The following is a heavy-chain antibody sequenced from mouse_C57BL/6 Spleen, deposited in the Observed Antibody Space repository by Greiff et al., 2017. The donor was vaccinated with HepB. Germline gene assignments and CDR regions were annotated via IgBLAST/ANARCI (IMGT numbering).Heavy chain of an antibody. J-gene: IGHJ4*01. V-gene: IGHV5-17*01. CDR2: ISSGSSTI. Sequence: EVQLVESGGGLVKPGGSLKLSCAASGFTFSDYGMHWVRQAPEKGLEWVAYISSGSSTIYYADTVKGRFTISRDNTKNTLFLQMTSLRSEDTAMYYCAGKKRDAMDYWGQGTSVTVSS. CDR3: AGKKRDAMDY. CDR1: GFTFSDYG.